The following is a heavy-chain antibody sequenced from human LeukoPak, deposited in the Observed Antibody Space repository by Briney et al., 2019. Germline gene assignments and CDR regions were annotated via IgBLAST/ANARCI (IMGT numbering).Heavy chain of an antibody. CDR2: IKQDGSER. J-gene: IGHJ4*02. V-gene: IGHV3-7*01. Sequence: SGGSLRLSCAAHFDIIGYWMSWVRQAPGKGLEWVANIKQDGSERYYVDSVKGRFTISRDNAKNSQYLQMNSLRVDDTAVYYCATDGGPFDHWGQGTLVTVSS. CDR3: ATDGGPFDH. CDR1: FDIIGYW.